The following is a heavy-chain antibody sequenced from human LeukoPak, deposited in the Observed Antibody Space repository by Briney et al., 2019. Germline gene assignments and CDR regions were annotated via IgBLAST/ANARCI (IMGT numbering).Heavy chain of an antibody. CDR1: GDSITSGSYY. Sequence: SQTLSLTCTVSGDSITSGSYYWAWIRQHPEKGLEWIGYIYYTGGTHYNPSLKSRLTISVDTSENQFSLKMRSVTAADTAIYHCARAPGAFDIWGQGTMVTVSS. CDR2: IYYTGGT. V-gene: IGHV4-31*03. J-gene: IGHJ3*02. CDR3: ARAPGAFDI.